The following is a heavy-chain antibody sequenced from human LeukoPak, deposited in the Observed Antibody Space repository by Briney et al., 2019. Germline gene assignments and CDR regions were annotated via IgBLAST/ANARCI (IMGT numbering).Heavy chain of an antibody. CDR3: ARSASGTGYTA. CDR1: GYTFTNDD. D-gene: IGHD3-9*01. CDR2: MNPNSGNT. V-gene: IGHV1-8*01. J-gene: IGHJ4*02. Sequence: ASVKVSCKASGYTFTNDDISWVRQATGQGLEWIGKMNPNSGNTGCAQKFQGRVTMTRSTSVSTVHMELNSLTSEDTAVYFCARSASGTGYTAWGQGTLVTVSS.